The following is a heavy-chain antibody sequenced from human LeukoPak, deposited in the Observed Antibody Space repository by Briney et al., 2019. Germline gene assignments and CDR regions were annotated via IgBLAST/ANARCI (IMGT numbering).Heavy chain of an antibody. J-gene: IGHJ3*01. Sequence: GGSLRLSCVASGFSFSDSWMDWVRQAPGKGMEWVANIKPDGSEIYYVDAVKGRFTISRDNSKNTLSLQMNSLRVEDTAMYFCAKDIQLSTWGLGTMVTVSS. CDR3: AKDIQLST. V-gene: IGHV3-7*04. D-gene: IGHD5-24*01. CDR1: GFSFSDSW. CDR2: IKPDGSEI.